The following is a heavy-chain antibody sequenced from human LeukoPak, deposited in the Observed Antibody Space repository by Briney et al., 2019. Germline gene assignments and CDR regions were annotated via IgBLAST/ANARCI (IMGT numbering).Heavy chain of an antibody. J-gene: IGHJ4*02. Sequence: SVKVSCKASGYTFTGYYMHWVRQAPGQGLEWMGGIIPIFGTANYAQKFQGRVTITADESTSTAYMELSSLRSEDTAVYYCARPKARIVGATTPFDYWGQGTLVTVSS. V-gene: IGHV1-69*13. CDR1: GYTFTGYY. D-gene: IGHD1-26*01. CDR3: ARPKARIVGATTPFDY. CDR2: IIPIFGTA.